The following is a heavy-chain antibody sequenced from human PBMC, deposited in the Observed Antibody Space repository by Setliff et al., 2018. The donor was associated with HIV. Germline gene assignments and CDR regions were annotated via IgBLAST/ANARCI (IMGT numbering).Heavy chain of an antibody. CDR1: AGSIRSSTYY. J-gene: IGHJ6*03. CDR3: ARGARLLTAYIDRWDYYYMRV. CDR2: IYYSGST. D-gene: IGHD3-9*01. Sequence: LSLTCTVSAGSIRSSTYYWAWIRQPPGKGLEWIGTIYYSGSTYYNPSLKSRATISVDTSKDQFSLKLSSVTAADTAVYYCARGARLLTAYIDRWDYYYMRVWGKGTTVTVSS. V-gene: IGHV4-39*01.